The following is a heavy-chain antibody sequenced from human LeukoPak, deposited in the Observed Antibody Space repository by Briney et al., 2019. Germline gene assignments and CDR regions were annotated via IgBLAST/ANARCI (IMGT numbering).Heavy chain of an antibody. V-gene: IGHV3-30*02. CDR3: AKDRPNMVRLRVPDFDY. CDR2: IRYDGSNK. D-gene: IGHD3-10*01. J-gene: IGHJ4*02. Sequence: PGGSLRLSCAASGFTFSSYGMHWVRQAPGKGLEWVAFIRYDGSNKYYVDSVKGRFTISRDNSKNTLYLQMNSLRAEDTAVYYCAKDRPNMVRLRVPDFDYWGQGTLVTVSS. CDR1: GFTFSSYG.